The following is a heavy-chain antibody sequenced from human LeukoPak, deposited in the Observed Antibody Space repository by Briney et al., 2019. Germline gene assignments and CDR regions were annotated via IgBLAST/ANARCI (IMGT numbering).Heavy chain of an antibody. CDR2: IHPSNGGA. CDR1: EYTPYY. V-gene: IGHV1-46*01. J-gene: IGHJ4*02. D-gene: IGHD2-2*01. CDR3: ARERGYCSDANCYGADS. Sequence: GASVKVSCKTSEYTPYYIHWVRQAPGQGLVYIGLIHPSNGGAWYAQTFQGRVTVTRDTSRDTSTTTFYMELTSLRSDDTAVYYCARERGYCSDANCYGADSWGQGTLVTVSS.